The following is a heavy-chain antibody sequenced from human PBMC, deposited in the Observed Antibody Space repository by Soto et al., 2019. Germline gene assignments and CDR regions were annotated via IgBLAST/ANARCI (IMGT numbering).Heavy chain of an antibody. Sequence: QVQLQQSGPGLVKPSQTLSLTCAISGDSVSSNSAAWNWIRQSPSRGLEWLGRTYYRSKWYNDYAVSVKSRITINPDTSKNQFSLQLNSVTPEDTAVYYCARDHPPPDDYGDYVSLTASAFDIWGQGTMVTVSS. V-gene: IGHV6-1*01. CDR3: ARDHPPPDDYGDYVSLTASAFDI. D-gene: IGHD4-17*01. CDR2: TYYRSKWYN. J-gene: IGHJ3*02. CDR1: GDSVSSNSAA.